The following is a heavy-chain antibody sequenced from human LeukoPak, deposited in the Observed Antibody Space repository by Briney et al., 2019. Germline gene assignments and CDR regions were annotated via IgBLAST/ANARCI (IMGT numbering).Heavy chain of an antibody. V-gene: IGHV3-23*01. CDR1: GLTFNNYA. D-gene: IGHD3-22*01. CDR2: ISGRGGNT. J-gene: IGHJ5*01. CDR3: ATCYSDSHRSPLDS. Sequence: QPGGSLRLSCAASGLTFNNYALTWIRQAPGKGLEWVSSISGRGGNTYYADSVKGRFTISRDDSRNTLFLQMNSLRAEDTAVYYCATCYSDSHRSPLDSWGQGTLVTVSS.